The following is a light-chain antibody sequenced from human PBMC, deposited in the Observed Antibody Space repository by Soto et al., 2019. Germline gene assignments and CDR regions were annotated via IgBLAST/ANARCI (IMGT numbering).Light chain of an antibody. CDR1: SSDVGGYNY. CDR2: DVS. J-gene: IGLJ7*01. CDR3: SSYTTGSTVV. V-gene: IGLV2-14*03. Sequence: QSALTQPASVSGSPGQSITISCTGTSSDVGGYNYVSWYQQHPGKAPKLLIYDVSNRPSGVSNRFSGSKSGNTASLTISGLQAEDEADYHCSSYTTGSTVVFGGGTQLTVL.